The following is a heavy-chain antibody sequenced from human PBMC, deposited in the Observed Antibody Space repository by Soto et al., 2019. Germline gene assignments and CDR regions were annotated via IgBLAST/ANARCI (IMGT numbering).Heavy chain of an antibody. D-gene: IGHD6-13*01. J-gene: IGHJ4*02. CDR1: GGTFSSYA. V-gene: IGHV1-69*13. CDR2: IIPIFGTA. CDR3: ARRAAGLFDY. Sequence: EASVKVSCKASGGTFSSYAISWVRQAPGQGLEWMGGIIPIFGTANYAQKFQGRVTITADESTSTAYMELSSLRSEDTAVYYCARRAAGLFDYWGQGTLVTVSS.